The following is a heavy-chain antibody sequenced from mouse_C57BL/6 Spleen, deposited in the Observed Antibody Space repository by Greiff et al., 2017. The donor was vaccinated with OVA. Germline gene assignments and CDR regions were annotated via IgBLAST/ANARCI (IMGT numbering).Heavy chain of an antibody. CDR2: FYPGSGSI. D-gene: IGHD2-10*02. CDR3: ARHEEGYGNYAWFAY. CDR1: GYTFTEYT. V-gene: IGHV1-62-2*01. Sequence: VKLVESGAELVKPGASVKLSCKASGYTFTEYTIHWVKQRSGQGLEWIGWFYPGSGSIKYNEKFKDKATLTADKSSSTVYMELSRLTSEDSAVYFCARHEEGYGNYAWFAYWGQGTLVTVSA. J-gene: IGHJ3*01.